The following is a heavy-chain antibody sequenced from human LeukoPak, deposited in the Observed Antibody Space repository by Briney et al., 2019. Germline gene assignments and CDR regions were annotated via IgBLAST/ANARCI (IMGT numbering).Heavy chain of an antibody. V-gene: IGHV1-69*10. Sequence: SVKGSCKASRGTFSSYAISWVRQAPGQGLEWMGGIIPIFGIANYAQKFQGRVTITADKSTSTAYTEPSSLRSEDTAVYYWARETSGYDWSGYSTFDYWGQGTLVTVSS. D-gene: IGHD3-3*01. J-gene: IGHJ4*02. CDR3: ARETSGYDWSGYSTFDY. CDR1: RGTFSSYA. CDR2: IIPIFGIA.